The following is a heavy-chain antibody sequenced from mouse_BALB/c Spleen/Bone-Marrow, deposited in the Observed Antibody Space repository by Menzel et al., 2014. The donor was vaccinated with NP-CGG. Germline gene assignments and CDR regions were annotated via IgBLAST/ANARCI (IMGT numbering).Heavy chain of an antibody. CDR1: GYTFTSYT. CDR2: INPSSGYT. V-gene: IGHV1-4*01. J-gene: IGHJ2*01. Sequence: VMLVESGAELARPGASVKMSCKASGYTFTSYTMHWVKQRPGQGLEWIGYINPSSGYTNYNQKFKDKATLTADKSSSTAYMQLSSLTSEDSAVYYCARRDYFDYWGQGTTLTVSS. CDR3: ARRDYFDY.